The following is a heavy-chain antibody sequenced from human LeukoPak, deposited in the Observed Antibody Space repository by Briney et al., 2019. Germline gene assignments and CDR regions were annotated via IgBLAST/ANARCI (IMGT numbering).Heavy chain of an antibody. D-gene: IGHD3-3*02. CDR1: DFTFNNYA. CDR3: ARDAHFPDDVLDI. J-gene: IGHJ3*02. CDR2: ISATDAAT. Sequence: GGSLRLSCAASDFTFNNYAMSWVRQTPGKGLEWVAAISATDAATWYADSVAGRFTISRDNSKNSLYLQINSLRVEDTAVYYCARDAHFPDDVLDIWGQGTMVTVSS. V-gene: IGHV3-23*01.